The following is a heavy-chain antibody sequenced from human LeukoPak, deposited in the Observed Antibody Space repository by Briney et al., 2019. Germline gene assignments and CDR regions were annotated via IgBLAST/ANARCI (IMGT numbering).Heavy chain of an antibody. CDR3: AKDGGSGWYFD. V-gene: IGHV3-33*06. D-gene: IGHD6-19*01. Sequence: PGGSLRLSCAASGFTFSSYGMHWVRQAPGKGLEWVAVIWYDGSNKYYADSVKGRFTISRDNSKNTLYLQMNSLRAEDTAVYYCAKDGGSGWYFDWGQGTLVTVPS. CDR2: IWYDGSNK. J-gene: IGHJ4*02. CDR1: GFTFSSYG.